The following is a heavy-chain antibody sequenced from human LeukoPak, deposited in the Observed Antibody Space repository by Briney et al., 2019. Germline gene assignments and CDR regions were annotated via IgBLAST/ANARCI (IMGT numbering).Heavy chain of an antibody. CDR1: GFTFSSFR. V-gene: IGHV3-30*02. Sequence: GGSVTLSCSASGFTFSSFRMHGLPPAPGKGLVGVADFQYDGTNEYYTDSVKGRFTISRDNSKNTLYLQMDSLRPEDTAVYYCAKVKAGYRKAWFFDYSGEGALVSASS. D-gene: IGHD6-13*01. CDR3: AKVKAGYRKAWFFDY. J-gene: IGHJ4*02. CDR2: FQYDGTNE.